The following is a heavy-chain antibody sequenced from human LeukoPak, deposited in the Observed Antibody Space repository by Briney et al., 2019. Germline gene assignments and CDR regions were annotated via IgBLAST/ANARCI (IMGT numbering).Heavy chain of an antibody. Sequence: GGSLRLSCAASGFTFSSYGMHWVRQAPGKGLEWVSSISATGIGTNYADSVKGRFTISRDDSKNTLYLQMNSLRAEDTAIYYCAKRNSSGYYYFDYWGQGTLVTVSS. CDR1: GFTFSSYG. D-gene: IGHD3-22*01. J-gene: IGHJ4*02. CDR2: ISATGIGT. V-gene: IGHV3-23*01. CDR3: AKRNSSGYYYFDY.